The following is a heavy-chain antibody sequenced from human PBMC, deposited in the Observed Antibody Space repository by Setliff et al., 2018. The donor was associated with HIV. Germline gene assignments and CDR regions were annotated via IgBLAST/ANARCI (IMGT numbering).Heavy chain of an antibody. CDR3: ARGRVFCDGDSCYHFDY. D-gene: IGHD2-21*02. J-gene: IGHJ4*02. CDR1: GDSITSGNFF. CDR2: IYFSGSA. Sequence: SETLSLTCTVSGDSITSGNFFWSWIRQSPGKGLEWNGYIYFSGSATHNPTLKSPVSISVDTSKNQFYLTITSVTAADTAVYYCARGRVFCDGDSCYHFDYWGRGILVTVSS. V-gene: IGHV4-31*01.